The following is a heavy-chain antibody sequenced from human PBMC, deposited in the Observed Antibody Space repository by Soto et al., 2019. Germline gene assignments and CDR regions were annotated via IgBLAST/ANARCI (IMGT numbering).Heavy chain of an antibody. J-gene: IGHJ6*02. CDR1: GGSISSGGYY. CDR3: ARGDCSGGSCYYYYYGMDV. D-gene: IGHD2-15*01. CDR2: IYYGGST. V-gene: IGHV4-31*03. Sequence: SETLSLTCTVSGGSISSGGYYWSWIRQHPGKGLEWIGYIYYGGSTYYNPSLKSRVTISVDTSKNQFSLKLSSVTAADTAVYYCARGDCSGGSCYYYYYGMDVWGQGTTVTVSS.